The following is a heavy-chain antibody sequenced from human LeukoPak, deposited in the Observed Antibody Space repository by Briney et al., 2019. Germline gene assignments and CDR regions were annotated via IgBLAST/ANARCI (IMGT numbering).Heavy chain of an antibody. D-gene: IGHD6-13*01. Sequence: GGSLRLSCVASGFTFSSYAVTWVRQAPGKGLEWVSAISGSGGSTYYADSVKGRFTISRDNSKNTLYLQMNSLRAEDTAVYSCAKTKGYPYYSDYWGQGILVTVSS. CDR2: ISGSGGST. CDR1: GFTFSSYA. CDR3: AKTKGYPYYSDY. V-gene: IGHV3-23*01. J-gene: IGHJ4*02.